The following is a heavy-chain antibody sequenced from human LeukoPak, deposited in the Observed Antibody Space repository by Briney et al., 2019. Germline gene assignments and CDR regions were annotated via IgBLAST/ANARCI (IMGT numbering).Heavy chain of an antibody. CDR2: INPSGGST. J-gene: IGHJ5*02. CDR1: GYTFTSYY. D-gene: IGHD2-2*01. CDR3: ARDGVVPAAIDNWFDP. V-gene: IGHV1-46*01. Sequence: ASVKVSCKASGYTFTSYYMHWVRQARGQGLEWMGIINPSGGSTSYAQKFQGRVTMTRDTSTSTVYMELSSLRSEDTAVYYCARDGVVPAAIDNWFDPWGQGTLVTVSS.